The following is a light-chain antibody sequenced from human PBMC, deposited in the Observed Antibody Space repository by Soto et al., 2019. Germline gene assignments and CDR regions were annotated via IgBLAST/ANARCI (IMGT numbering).Light chain of an antibody. CDR1: SDYSTYA. J-gene: IGLJ2*01. Sequence: QPVLTQSPSDSASLGGSVKLTCTLSSDYSTYAVAWHQQQPEKGPRYLMRLNSDGIHSKGDGIPDRFSGSSSGAERYLTISSLQSEDEADYYCQTWGTGIRVVFGGGTKVTVL. CDR3: QTWGTGIRVV. CDR2: LNSDGIH. V-gene: IGLV4-69*01.